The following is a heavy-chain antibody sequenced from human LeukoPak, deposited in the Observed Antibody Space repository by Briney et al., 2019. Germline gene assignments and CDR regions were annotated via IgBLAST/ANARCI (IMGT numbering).Heavy chain of an antibody. CDR3: ARGVTIFEVVAYFDY. CDR1: GYTFTGYY. CDR2: INPNSGGT. J-gene: IGHJ4*02. D-gene: IGHD3-3*01. V-gene: IGHV1-2*02. Sequence: ASVKVSCKASGYTFTGYYMHWVRQAPGQGLEWMGWINPNSGGTNYAQKFQGRVTMTRDTSISTAYMELRSLRPDDTAVYYCARGVTIFEVVAYFDYWGQGTLVTVSS.